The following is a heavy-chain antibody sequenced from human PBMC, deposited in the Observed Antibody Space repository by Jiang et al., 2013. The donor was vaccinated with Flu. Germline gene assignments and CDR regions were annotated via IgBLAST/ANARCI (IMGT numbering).Heavy chain of an antibody. D-gene: IGHD7-27*01. V-gene: IGHV3-23*01. CDR3: AKAHNTNWGVVGSN. J-gene: IGHJ4*02. CDR1: GFTFSSCA. Sequence: VQLLESGGGLVQPGGSLRLSCAASGFTFSSCAMSWVRQAPGKGLEWVSAISDSGGTTFYADSVKGRFTISRDNSKNTLYLQMNSLRAEDTAVYYCAKAHNTNWGVVGSNWGQGTLVTVSS. CDR2: ISDSGGTT.